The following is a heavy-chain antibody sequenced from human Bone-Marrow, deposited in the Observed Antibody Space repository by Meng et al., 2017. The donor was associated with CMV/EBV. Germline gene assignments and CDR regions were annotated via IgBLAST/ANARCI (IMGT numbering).Heavy chain of an antibody. Sequence: QVQLQQWGAGLLKPSETLSLTCAVYGGSFSGYYWSWIRQPPGKGLEWIGEINHSGSTNYNPSLKSRVTISVDTSKNQFSLKLSSVTAADTAVYYCARAEYFQHWGQGTLVPCAS. J-gene: IGHJ1*01. CDR3: ARAEYFQH. V-gene: IGHV4-34*01. CDR2: INHSGST. CDR1: GGSFSGYY.